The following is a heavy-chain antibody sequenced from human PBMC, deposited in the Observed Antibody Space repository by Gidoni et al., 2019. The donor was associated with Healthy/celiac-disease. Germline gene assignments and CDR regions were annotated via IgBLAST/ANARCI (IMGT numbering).Heavy chain of an antibody. CDR1: GFTFSSYA. J-gene: IGHJ5*02. CDR3: ARDIFKLNSKNNWFDP. Sequence: QVQLVESGGGVLQPGRSLRLHCAASGFTFSSYAMHWVRQAPGKGLGWVAVISYDGSNKYYADSVKGRFTISRDNSKNTLYLQMNSRRAEDTAVYYCARDIFKLNSKNNWFDPWGQGTLVTVSS. CDR2: ISYDGSNK. D-gene: IGHD2-21*01. V-gene: IGHV3-30-3*01.